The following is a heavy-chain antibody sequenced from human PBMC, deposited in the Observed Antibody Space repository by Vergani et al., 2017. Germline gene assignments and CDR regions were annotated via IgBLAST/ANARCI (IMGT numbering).Heavy chain of an antibody. J-gene: IGHJ4*02. CDR1: GGTFSSYA. CDR3: ARSPPYSYDPLPLGY. V-gene: IGHV1-69*11. CDR2: IIPILGTA. D-gene: IGHD5-18*01. Sequence: QVQLVQSGAEVKKPGSSVKVSCKASGGTFSSYAISWVRQAPGQGLEWMGRIIPILGTANYAQKFQGRVTITADESTSTAYMELSSLRSDDTAVYYCARSPPYSYDPLPLGYWGQGTLVTVSS.